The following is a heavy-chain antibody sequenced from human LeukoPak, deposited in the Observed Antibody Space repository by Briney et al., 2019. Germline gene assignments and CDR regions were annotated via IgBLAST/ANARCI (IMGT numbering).Heavy chain of an antibody. CDR3: ATSHEARTAPYDL. V-gene: IGHV4-4*09. D-gene: IGHD2-21*01. J-gene: IGHJ4*02. CDR1: GASISSYC. Sequence: SETLSLTCTVSGASISSYCWSWVRQSPGKGLEWIAYIYTNGRSDYNPSLKSRVTMSLDTSKNQLSMELRFLTAADTAVYYCATSHEARTAPYDLWGQGTLVTVSS. CDR2: IYTNGRS.